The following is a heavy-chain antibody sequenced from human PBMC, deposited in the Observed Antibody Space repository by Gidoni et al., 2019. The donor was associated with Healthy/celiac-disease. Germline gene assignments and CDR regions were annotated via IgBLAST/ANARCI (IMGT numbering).Heavy chain of an antibody. CDR3: TRSRGPDAFDI. J-gene: IGHJ3*02. CDR2: ISWNSGSI. CDR1: GFTFDDYA. V-gene: IGHV3-9*01. Sequence: EVQLVESGGGLVQPGRSLRLSCSASGFTFDDYAMHWVRQAPGKVLEWVSGISWNSGSIGYADSVKGRFTISRDNAKNSLYLQMNSLRAEDTALYYCTRSRGPDAFDIWGQGTMVTVSS.